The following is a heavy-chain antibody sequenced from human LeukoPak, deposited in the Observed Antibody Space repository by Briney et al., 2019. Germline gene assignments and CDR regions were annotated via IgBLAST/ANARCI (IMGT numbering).Heavy chain of an antibody. Sequence: GGSLRLSCAASGFTFINYIMSWVRQPPGKGLEWVAAISGSGGTTVYSDSVKGRFTVSRDNSRNTLYLQMNSLRAEDTAVYYCARAIVGSSYRYYDYWGQGSLVTVSS. CDR2: ISGSGGTT. CDR3: ARAIVGSSYRYYDY. D-gene: IGHD2-2*01. V-gene: IGHV3-23*01. CDR1: GFTFINYI. J-gene: IGHJ4*02.